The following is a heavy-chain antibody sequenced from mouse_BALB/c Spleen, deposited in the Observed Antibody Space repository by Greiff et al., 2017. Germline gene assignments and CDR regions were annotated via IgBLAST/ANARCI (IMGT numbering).Heavy chain of an antibody. CDR1: GYTFTSYT. Sequence: VQLQQSGAELARPGASVKMSCKASGYTFTSYTMHWVKQRPGQGLEWIGYINPSSGYTNYNQKFKDKATLTADKSSSTAYMQLNSLTSEDSAVYYCARARYDYLYAMDYWGQGTSVTVSS. V-gene: IGHV1-4*01. D-gene: IGHD2-4*01. J-gene: IGHJ4*01. CDR3: ARARYDYLYAMDY. CDR2: INPSSGYT.